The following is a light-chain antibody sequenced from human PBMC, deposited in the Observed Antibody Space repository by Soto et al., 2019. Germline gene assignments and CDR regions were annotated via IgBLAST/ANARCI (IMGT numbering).Light chain of an antibody. J-gene: IGLJ3*02. V-gene: IGLV2-23*03. Sequence: QSALTQPASVSGSPGQSITISCSGISSEVGSHDLVSWYQQNPGKAPKLIIYEGSKRPSGGSNRFSGSKSGNTASLTISGLQAEDEADYYCCSYAGRITFAVFGGGTKLTVL. CDR1: SSEVGSHDL. CDR2: EGS. CDR3: CSYAGRITFAV.